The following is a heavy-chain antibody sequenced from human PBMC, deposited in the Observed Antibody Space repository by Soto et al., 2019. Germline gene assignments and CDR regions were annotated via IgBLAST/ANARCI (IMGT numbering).Heavy chain of an antibody. CDR2: ISPFFGTA. CDR1: AGTFSTSA. D-gene: IGHD4-17*01. J-gene: IGHJ2*01. CDR3: VRGVEDMTNTTAVWYFDL. Sequence: QVQLVQSGAEVEKPGSSVRVSCKSSAGTFSTSAIGWVRQAPGQGLEWMGGISPFFGTANYAQKFQNRVTITADESTSTAYIGLRGLTSEDTAIYCCVRGVEDMTNTTAVWYFDLWGPGALVTVSS. V-gene: IGHV1-69*01.